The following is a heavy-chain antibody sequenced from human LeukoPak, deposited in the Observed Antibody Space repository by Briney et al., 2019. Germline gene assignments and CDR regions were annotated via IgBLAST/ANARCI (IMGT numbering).Heavy chain of an antibody. CDR2: IYYSGST. CDR1: GGSISSSSYY. Sequence: PSETLSLTCTVSGGSISSSSYYWGWLRQPPGKGLEWIGSIYYSGSTYYNPSLKSRVTISVDTSKNQFSLKLSSVTAADTAVYYCARGYYGGVFDYWGQGTLVTVSS. J-gene: IGHJ4*02. D-gene: IGHD3-10*01. V-gene: IGHV4-39*01. CDR3: ARGYYGGVFDY.